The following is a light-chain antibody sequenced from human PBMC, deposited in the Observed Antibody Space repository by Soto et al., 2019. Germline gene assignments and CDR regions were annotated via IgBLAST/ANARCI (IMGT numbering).Light chain of an antibody. V-gene: IGKV3-15*01. CDR2: DAS. CDR3: QQHDTWPYT. Sequence: EIVMTQSPVTLSVSPGERVTLSCRASQSIGRNLAWYQQRPGQAHSLLIYDASTRATGIPARFRASGSGTEFSLTISSLQSEDFAVYYCQQHDTWPYTFGQGTKLEI. J-gene: IGKJ2*01. CDR1: QSIGRN.